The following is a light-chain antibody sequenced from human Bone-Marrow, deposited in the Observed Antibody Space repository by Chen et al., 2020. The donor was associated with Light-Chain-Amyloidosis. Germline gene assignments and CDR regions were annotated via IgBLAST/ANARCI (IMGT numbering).Light chain of an antibody. CDR3: QSADSSGTYEVI. J-gene: IGLJ2*01. CDR1: DLPTKY. CDR2: RDT. Sequence: SYELTQPPSVSVSPGQTARITCSGDDLPTKYAYWYRQKPGQAPVLVIHRDTERPSGIAERFSGGSSGTTATLNISGVQAEDEADYHCQSADSSGTYEVIFGGGTKLTVL. V-gene: IGLV3-25*03.